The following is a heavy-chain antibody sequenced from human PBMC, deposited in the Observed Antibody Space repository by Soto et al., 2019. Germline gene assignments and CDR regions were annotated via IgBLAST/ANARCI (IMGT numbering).Heavy chain of an antibody. CDR3: ARENRYCTNGVCYSRSSSRYYFDY. Sequence: SETLSLTCTVSGGSISSYYWSWIRQPAGKGLGWIGRIYTSGSTNYNPSLKSRVTMSVDTSKNQFSLKLSSVTAADTAVYYCARENRYCTNGVCYSRSSSRYYFDYWGQGTLVTVSS. D-gene: IGHD2-8*01. V-gene: IGHV4-4*07. CDR1: GGSISSYY. CDR2: IYTSGST. J-gene: IGHJ4*02.